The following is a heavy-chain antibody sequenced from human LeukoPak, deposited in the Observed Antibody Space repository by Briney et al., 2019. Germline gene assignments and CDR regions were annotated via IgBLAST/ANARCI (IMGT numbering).Heavy chain of an antibody. J-gene: IGHJ6*02. CDR1: GFTFDDYA. CDR3: ARVISGSLFPYYYYGMDV. V-gene: IGHV3-9*01. Sequence: GGSLRLPCAASGFTFDDYAMHWVRQAPGKGLEWVSGISWNSGSMGYADSVKGRFTISRDNAKNSLYLQMNSLRAEDTALYYCARVISGSLFPYYYYGMDVWGQGTTVTVSS. CDR2: ISWNSGSM. D-gene: IGHD2-21*01.